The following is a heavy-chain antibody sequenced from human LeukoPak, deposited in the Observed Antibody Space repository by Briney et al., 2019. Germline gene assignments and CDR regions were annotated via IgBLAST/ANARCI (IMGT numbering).Heavy chain of an antibody. J-gene: IGHJ4*02. CDR2: INHSGST. D-gene: IGHD1-1*01. CDR1: GGSFSGYY. V-gene: IGHV4-34*01. CDR3: ASTTTGTGTTYGY. Sequence: PSETLSLTCAVYGGSFSGYYWSWLRQPPGKGLEWIGEINHSGSTNYNPSLKSRVTISVDTSKSQFSLKLSSVTAADTAVYYCASTTTGTGTTYGYWGQGTLVTVSS.